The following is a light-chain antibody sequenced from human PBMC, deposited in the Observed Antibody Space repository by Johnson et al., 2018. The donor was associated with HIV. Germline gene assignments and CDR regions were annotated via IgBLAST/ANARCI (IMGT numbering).Light chain of an antibody. CDR1: SSNIGNNY. J-gene: IGLJ1*01. CDR2: ENN. Sequence: LTQPPSVSAAPGQKVTISCSGSSSNIGNNYVSWYQQLPGTAPKLLIYENNKRPSGIPDRFSGSKSGTSATLGITGLQTGDEADYYCGTWDSSLSAGIFGTGTKVTVL. CDR3: GTWDSSLSAGI. V-gene: IGLV1-51*02.